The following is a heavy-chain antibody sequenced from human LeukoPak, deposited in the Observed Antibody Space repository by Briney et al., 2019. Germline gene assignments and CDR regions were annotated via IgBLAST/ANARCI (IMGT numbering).Heavy chain of an antibody. V-gene: IGHV1-69*13. J-gene: IGHJ5*02. Sequence: SVKVSCKASGGTFSSYAISWVRQAPGQGLEWMGGIIPIFGTANYAQKFQGRVTLTADESTSTAYMELSSLRSEDTAVYYCARDYALEMATIRHWFDPWGQGTLVTVSS. CDR1: GGTFSSYA. CDR2: IIPIFGTA. D-gene: IGHD5-24*01. CDR3: ARDYALEMATIRHWFDP.